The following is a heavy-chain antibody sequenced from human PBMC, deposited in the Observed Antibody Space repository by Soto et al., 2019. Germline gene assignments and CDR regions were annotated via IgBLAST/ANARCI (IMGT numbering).Heavy chain of an antibody. V-gene: IGHV4-61*01. D-gene: IGHD3-3*01. CDR2: LYYSRIT. CDR3: ARVDEGGNSFGPLDS. Sequence: QVQLQESGPGLVKPSETLSLTCNVSGVSVSSDSYYWTWIRQPPGKGLEWIGYLYYSRITNYHPSLKGRVTISIDTSKNQFSLRLPSVTAADTALYYCARVDEGGNSFGPLDSWGQGTLVTVSS. CDR1: GVSVSSDSYY. J-gene: IGHJ4*02.